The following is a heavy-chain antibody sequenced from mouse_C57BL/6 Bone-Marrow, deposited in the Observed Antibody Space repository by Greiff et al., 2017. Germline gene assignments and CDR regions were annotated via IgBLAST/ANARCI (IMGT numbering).Heavy chain of an antibody. CDR1: GFTFSSYA. J-gene: IGHJ2*01. CDR2: ISSGGDYI. D-gene: IGHD2-4*01. V-gene: IGHV5-9-1*02. CDR3: TRNSYDYDGAYYFDY. Sequence: EVMLVESGAGLVKPGGSLKLSCAASGFTFSSYAMSWVRQTPEKRLEWVAYISSGGDYIYYADTVKGRFTISRDNDTNTLYLQMSSLKSEDTAMYYYTRNSYDYDGAYYFDYWGQGTTLTVSS.